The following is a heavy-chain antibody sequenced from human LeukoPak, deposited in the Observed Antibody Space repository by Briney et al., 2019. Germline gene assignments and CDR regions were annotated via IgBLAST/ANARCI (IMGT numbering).Heavy chain of an antibody. V-gene: IGHV3-21*01. J-gene: IGHJ4*02. CDR2: ISSSSSYI. D-gene: IGHD6-13*01. Sequence: PGGSLRLSCAASGFTFSSYSMNWVRQAPGKGLEWVSSISSSSSYIYYADSVKGRFTISRDNAKNSLYLQMNSLRAEDTAVYYCAREGAAGTVPFDYWGQGTLVTVSS. CDR1: GFTFSSYS. CDR3: AREGAAGTVPFDY.